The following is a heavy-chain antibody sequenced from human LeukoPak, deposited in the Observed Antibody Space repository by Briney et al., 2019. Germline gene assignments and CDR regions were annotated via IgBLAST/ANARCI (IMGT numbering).Heavy chain of an antibody. J-gene: IGHJ5*02. D-gene: IGHD6-13*01. Sequence: LGGSLRLSCAASGFTFSSYAMSWVRQAPGKGLEWVSAISGSCGSTYYADSVNGRFTISRDNSKNTLYLQMNSLRAEDTAVYYCAKGYSSSWYGNWFDPWGQGTLVTVSS. CDR3: AKGYSSSWYGNWFDP. CDR1: GFTFSSYA. V-gene: IGHV3-23*01. CDR2: ISGSCGST.